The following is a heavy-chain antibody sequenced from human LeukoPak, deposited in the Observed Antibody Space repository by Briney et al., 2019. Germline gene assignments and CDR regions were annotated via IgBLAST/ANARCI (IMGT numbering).Heavy chain of an antibody. D-gene: IGHD3-16*02. CDR2: IYYSGST. Sequence: PSETLSLTCTVSGGSISSSSYYWGWIRQPPGKGLEWIGSIYYSGSTYYNPSLKSRVTISVDTSKNQFSLKLSSVTAADTAVYYCGRRTFTFGGVIVIGDYNMDVGAKGTTVTVPS. J-gene: IGHJ6*03. V-gene: IGHV4-39*01. CDR1: GGSISSSSYY. CDR3: GRRTFTFGGVIVIGDYNMDV.